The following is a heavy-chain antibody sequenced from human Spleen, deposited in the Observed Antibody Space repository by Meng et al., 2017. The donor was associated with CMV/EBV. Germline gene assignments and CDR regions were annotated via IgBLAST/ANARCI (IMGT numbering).Heavy chain of an antibody. Sequence: GGSLRLSCAASGFSVSIIYMNWVRQAPGKGLEWVSVLYSGTTTFYADSVRGRFTISRDNSKNTLYLQMNSLRAEDTAVYYCAKAQVATIPYGMDVWGQGTTVTVSS. CDR3: AKAQVATIPYGMDV. D-gene: IGHD5-12*01. J-gene: IGHJ6*02. CDR1: GFSVSIIY. V-gene: IGHV3-53*01. CDR2: LYSGTTT.